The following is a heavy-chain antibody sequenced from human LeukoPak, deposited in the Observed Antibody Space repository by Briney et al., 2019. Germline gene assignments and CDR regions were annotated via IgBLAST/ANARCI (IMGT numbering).Heavy chain of an antibody. Sequence: GGSLRLSCAASGCTFSNYMMHWVRQAPGKGLVWVSRIKSDGITITYADSVKGRFTISRDNAKNTLYLQMNSLRAEDTAVYYCLRDLNWSLDQWGQGTLVTVSS. CDR2: IKSDGITI. J-gene: IGHJ4*02. CDR3: LRDLNWSLDQ. CDR1: GCTFSNYM. V-gene: IGHV3-74*01. D-gene: IGHD1-20*01.